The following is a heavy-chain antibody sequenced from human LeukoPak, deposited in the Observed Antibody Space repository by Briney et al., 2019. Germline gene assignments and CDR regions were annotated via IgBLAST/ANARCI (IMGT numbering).Heavy chain of an antibody. CDR2: FYDSGST. CDR1: GGSISSYY. J-gene: IGHJ4*02. CDR3: ARQSISGSSLSYLDY. Sequence: SATQSLTCTVSGGSISSYYWSWIRQPPGKGVEWIVNFYDSGSTNYNPSLKSRVTISVDTSKNQCSIKLSSVTAADTAVYYCARQSISGSSLSYLDYWGQGTLVNVSS. V-gene: IGHV4-59*13. D-gene: IGHD3-22*01.